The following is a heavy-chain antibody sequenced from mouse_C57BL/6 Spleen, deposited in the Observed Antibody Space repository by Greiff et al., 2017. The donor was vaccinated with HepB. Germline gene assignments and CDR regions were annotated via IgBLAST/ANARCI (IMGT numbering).Heavy chain of an antibody. Sequence: VQLQQSGAELVRPGASVTLSCKASGYTFTDYEMHWVKQTPVHGLEWIGAIDPETGGTAYNQKFKGKAILTADKSSSTAYMELRSLTSEDSAVYYCTRRTTVEGDYWGQGTTLTVSS. CDR1: GYTFTDYE. D-gene: IGHD1-1*01. CDR3: TRRTTVEGDY. CDR2: IDPETGGT. V-gene: IGHV1-15*01. J-gene: IGHJ2*01.